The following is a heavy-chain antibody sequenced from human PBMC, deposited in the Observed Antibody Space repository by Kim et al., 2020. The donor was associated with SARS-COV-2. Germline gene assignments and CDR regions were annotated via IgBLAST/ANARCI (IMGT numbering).Heavy chain of an antibody. V-gene: IGHV3-30-3*01. CDR2: ISYDGRNK. J-gene: IGHJ6*02. D-gene: IGHD3-10*01. CDR1: GLSFDSAA. CDR3: ARGNYYESVSLSDYYNGMDV. Sequence: GGSLRLSCAVSGLSFDSAAMNWVRQAPGKGLEWVAVISYDGRNKEYADSVKGRFTISRDNPKITLYLQMNSLRAEDTAVYYCARGNYYESVSLSDYYNGMDVWGQGTTVTVSS.